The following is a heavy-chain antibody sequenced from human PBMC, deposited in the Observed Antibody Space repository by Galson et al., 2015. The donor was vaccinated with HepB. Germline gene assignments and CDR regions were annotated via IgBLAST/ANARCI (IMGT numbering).Heavy chain of an antibody. V-gene: IGHV3-11*06. Sequence: SLRLSCAVSGFTFSDYYMSWIRQAPGKGLEWISYISSNTLYTNYADSMKGRFTISRDNAKTSLYLQINGLRAEDTAVYYCARVADADYGDHTHFDSWGQGTLVTVSS. CDR3: ARVADADYGDHTHFDS. CDR1: GFTFSDYY. J-gene: IGHJ4*02. D-gene: IGHD4-17*01. CDR2: ISSNTLYT.